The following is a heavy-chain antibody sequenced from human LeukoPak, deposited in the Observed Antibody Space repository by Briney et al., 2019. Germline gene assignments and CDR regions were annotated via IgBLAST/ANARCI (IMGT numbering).Heavy chain of an antibody. D-gene: IGHD5-24*01. CDR1: GGSITGYS. Sequence: SETQSLTCSVSGGSITGYSCSWIRQPPGKGLEWLGSIYYNGTTNYNPSLKSRVAISVDTSKKQFSLELTSVTAADTAVYYCTRDQRDGYNFGYYFDYWAREPWSPPPQ. CDR2: IYYNGTT. V-gene: IGHV4-59*01. J-gene: IGHJ4*02. CDR3: TRDQRDGYNFGYYFDY.